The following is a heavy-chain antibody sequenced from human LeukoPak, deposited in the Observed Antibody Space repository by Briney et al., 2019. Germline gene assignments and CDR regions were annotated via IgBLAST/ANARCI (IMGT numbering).Heavy chain of an antibody. J-gene: IGHJ4*02. V-gene: IGHV3-30*04. CDR2: ISYDGSDK. CDR3: KEVDY. Sequence: PGGSLRLSCAASGFTFSNYAMHWVRQAPGKGLEWVAAISYDGSDKYYADSVKGRFTISRDNSKNTLYLQMNSLGVEDTAVYYCKEVDYWGQGTLVTVSS. CDR1: GFTFSNYA.